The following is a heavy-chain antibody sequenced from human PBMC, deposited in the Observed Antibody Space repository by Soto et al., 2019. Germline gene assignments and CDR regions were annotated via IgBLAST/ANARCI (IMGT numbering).Heavy chain of an antibody. D-gene: IGHD3-10*01. CDR2: IVVGSGNT. V-gene: IGHV1-58*01. J-gene: IGHJ4*02. CDR3: AAGRRVVRGVINGFY. CDR1: GFTFTSSA. Sequence: ASVKVSCKASGFTFTSSAVQWVRQARGQRLEWIGWIVVGSGNTNYAQKFQERVTITRDMSTSTAYMELSSLRSEDTAVYYCAAGRRVVRGVINGFYWGQGTLVTVSS.